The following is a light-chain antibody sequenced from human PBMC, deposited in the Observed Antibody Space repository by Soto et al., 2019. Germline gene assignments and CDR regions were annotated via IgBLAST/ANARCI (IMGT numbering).Light chain of an antibody. J-gene: IGLJ3*02. CDR3: CSYAGSYTWV. CDR1: NSDVGGYNY. Sequence: QSALTQPRSVSGSPGQSVTISCTGTNSDVGGYNYVSWYQQHPGKAPKLMIYDVSVRPSGVPDRFSGSKSGNTASLTISGLQAEDEADYYCCSYAGSYTWVFGGGTKLTV. CDR2: DVS. V-gene: IGLV2-11*01.